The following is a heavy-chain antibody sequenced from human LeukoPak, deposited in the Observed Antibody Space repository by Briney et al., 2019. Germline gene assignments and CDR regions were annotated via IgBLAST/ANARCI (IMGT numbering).Heavy chain of an antibody. D-gene: IGHD6-19*01. V-gene: IGHV4-59*01. CDR3: ARGGSGWFHFDY. J-gene: IGHJ4*02. CDR1: GDSLTDSW. Sequence: SETLSLTCTVSGDSLTDSWWTWMRQPPGEGLGWIGYVYFSGTTYYNPSLSSRITISIDTSKNQFFLKMASVTAADTAVYYCARGGSGWFHFDYWGQGTLVTVSS. CDR2: VYFSGTT.